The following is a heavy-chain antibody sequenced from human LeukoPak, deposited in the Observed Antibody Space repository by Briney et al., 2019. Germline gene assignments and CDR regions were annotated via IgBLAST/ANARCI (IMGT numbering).Heavy chain of an antibody. J-gene: IGHJ4*02. CDR1: GFTFSSYA. Sequence: GGSLRLSCAASGFTFSSYAMSWVRQAPGKGLEWVSAISGSGGSTYYADSVKGRFTISRDNSKNTLYLQMNSLRAEDTAVYYCAGASSNGVVIDATSFDLWGQGTLVVVSS. D-gene: IGHD2-2*01. CDR3: AGASSNGVVIDATSFDL. V-gene: IGHV3-23*01. CDR2: ISGSGGST.